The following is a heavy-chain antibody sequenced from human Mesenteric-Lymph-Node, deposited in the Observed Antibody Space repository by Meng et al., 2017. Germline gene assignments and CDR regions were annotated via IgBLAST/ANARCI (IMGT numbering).Heavy chain of an antibody. CDR3: LRGSGGSV. D-gene: IGHD3-10*01. CDR2: INHSGST. Sequence: QVPLQQWGAGLLKPSGTLSLTCAVYGGSFSGYYWSWIRQPPGKGLEWIGEINHSGSTNYNPSLKSRVSMSIDKSKNQFSLKLTSVTAADTAVYHCLRGSGGSVWGQGTLVTVSS. CDR1: GGSFSGYY. J-gene: IGHJ1*01. V-gene: IGHV4-34*01.